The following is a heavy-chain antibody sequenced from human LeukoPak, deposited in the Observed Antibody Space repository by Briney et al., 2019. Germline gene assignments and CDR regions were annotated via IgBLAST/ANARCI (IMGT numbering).Heavy chain of an antibody. CDR2: IYYSGST. Sequence: SETLSLTCTVSGGSISSYYWSWIRQPPGKGLEWIGYIYYSGSTNYNPSLKSRATISVDTSKNQFSLKLSSVTAADTAVYYCARHAMVRGVINYWGQGTLVTVSS. J-gene: IGHJ4*02. V-gene: IGHV4-59*08. D-gene: IGHD3-10*01. CDR1: GGSISSYY. CDR3: ARHAMVRGVINY.